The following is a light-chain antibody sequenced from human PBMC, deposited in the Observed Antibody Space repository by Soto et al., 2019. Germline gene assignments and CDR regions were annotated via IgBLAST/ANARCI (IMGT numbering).Light chain of an antibody. Sequence: EIVMTQSPATLSVSPGERATLSCRASQSVSSNLAWYQQKPGQAPRLLIYGTSTRATDIPARFSGSGSGTEFTLTISSLQSEDFAVYYCQQYNSWPPFTFGQGTKLEIK. V-gene: IGKV3-15*01. CDR1: QSVSSN. CDR2: GTS. CDR3: QQYNSWPPFT. J-gene: IGKJ2*01.